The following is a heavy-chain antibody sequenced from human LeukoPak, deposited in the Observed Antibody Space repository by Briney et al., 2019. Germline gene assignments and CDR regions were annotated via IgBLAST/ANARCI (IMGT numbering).Heavy chain of an antibody. D-gene: IGHD6-19*01. V-gene: IGHV3-66*01. CDR2: IYSGGST. J-gene: IGHJ4*02. CDR1: GFTVSTNY. Sequence: GGSLRLSCAASGFTVSTNYMSWVRQAPGKGLEWVSVIYSGGSTYYADSVKGRFTISRDNSKNTLYLQMNSLRAEDTAVYYCAKDLAGIAVAGTSGYWGQGTLVTVSS. CDR3: AKDLAGIAVAGTSGY.